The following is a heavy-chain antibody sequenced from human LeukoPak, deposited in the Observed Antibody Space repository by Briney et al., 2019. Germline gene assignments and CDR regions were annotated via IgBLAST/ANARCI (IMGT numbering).Heavy chain of an antibody. D-gene: IGHD3-3*01. V-gene: IGHV1-2*02. CDR3: ARATTPTLNEYTIFGVVIGWFDP. CDR1: GYTFTGYY. CDR2: INPNSGGT. Sequence: APVKVSCKASGYTFTGYYMHWVRQAPGQGLEWMGWINPNSGGTNYAQKLQGRVTMTRDTSISTAYMELSRLRSDDTAVYYCARATTPTLNEYTIFGVVIGWFDPWGQGTLVTVSS. J-gene: IGHJ5*02.